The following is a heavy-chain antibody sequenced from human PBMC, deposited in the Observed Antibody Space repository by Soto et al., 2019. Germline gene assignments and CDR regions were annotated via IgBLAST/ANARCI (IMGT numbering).Heavy chain of an antibody. CDR3: AKDRRAGGNSAFYFDF. CDR2: ITGSGGVT. CDR1: GFSFSSYA. V-gene: IGHV3-23*01. Sequence: LRLSCAASGFSFSSYAMSWVRQAPGKGLDWVSAITGSGGVTHYADSVKGRFTVSRDNSHNTLYLQVHSLTAEDTAVYYCAKDRRAGGNSAFYFDFWGQGAQVTVSS. J-gene: IGHJ4*02. D-gene: IGHD3-16*01.